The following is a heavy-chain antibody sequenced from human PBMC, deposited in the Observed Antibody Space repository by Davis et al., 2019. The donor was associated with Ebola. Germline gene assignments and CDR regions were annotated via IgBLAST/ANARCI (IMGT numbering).Heavy chain of an antibody. J-gene: IGHJ4*02. CDR2: IYPGDSDT. V-gene: IGHV5-51*01. CDR1: GYSFTSYW. CDR3: ARQESLYGWIDH. Sequence: GESLKISCKGSGYSFTSYWIGWVRQTPAKGLEWMGIIYPGDSDTRYSPSFEGQVTISVDRSITTAYLQWSSLKASDTATYYCARQESLYGWIDHWGQGTLVTVSS. D-gene: IGHD3-10*01.